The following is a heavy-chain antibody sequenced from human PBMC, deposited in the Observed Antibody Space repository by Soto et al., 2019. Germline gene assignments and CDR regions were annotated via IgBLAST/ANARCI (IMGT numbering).Heavy chain of an antibody. D-gene: IGHD5-18*01. J-gene: IGHJ4*02. CDR3: GRDNMIQLWPPSSVDS. Sequence: GGSLRLCCEGSGFSFISYPIHWVRQAPGTGLEWVAVISYDGTSKYYGESVRGRFTISRDDSKNTVYLQMNSLSGEDTAIYYSGRDNMIQLWPPSSVDSWGQGALVTVSS. V-gene: IGHV3-30*04. CDR2: ISYDGTSK. CDR1: GFSFISYP.